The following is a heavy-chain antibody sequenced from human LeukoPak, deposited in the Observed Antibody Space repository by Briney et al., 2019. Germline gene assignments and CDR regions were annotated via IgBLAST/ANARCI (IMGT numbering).Heavy chain of an antibody. Sequence: VASVKVSCKTSGGTFSSYAISWVRQAPGQGLEWMGRIIPILGIANYAQKFQGRVTITADKSTSTAYMELSSLRSEDTAVYYCAGSGGSSYYFDYWGQGTLVTVSS. J-gene: IGHJ4*02. D-gene: IGHD2-15*01. V-gene: IGHV1-69*04. CDR3: AGSGGSSYYFDY. CDR1: GGTFSSYA. CDR2: IIPILGIA.